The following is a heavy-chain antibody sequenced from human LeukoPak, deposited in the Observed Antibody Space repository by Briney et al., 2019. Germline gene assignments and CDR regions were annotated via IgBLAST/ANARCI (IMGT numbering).Heavy chain of an antibody. V-gene: IGHV4-4*02. CDR1: GVSISSSNW. CDR2: IYHSGST. J-gene: IGHJ4*02. D-gene: IGHD6-13*01. Sequence: NSSETLSLTCAVSGVSISSSNWWSWVRQPPGKGLEWIGEIYHSGSTNYNPSLKSRVTISVDKSKNQFSLKLSSVTAADTAVYYCARGGGYSSSWPFDYWGQGTLVTVSS. CDR3: ARGGGYSSSWPFDY.